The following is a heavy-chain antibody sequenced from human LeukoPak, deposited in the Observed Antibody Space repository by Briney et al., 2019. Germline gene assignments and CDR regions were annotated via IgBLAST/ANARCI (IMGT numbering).Heavy chain of an antibody. CDR2: ISSSSSTI. Sequence: GGSLRLSCAASGFTFSSYSMNWVRQAPGKGLEGVSYISSSSSTIYYADSVKGRFTISRDNAKNSLYLQMNSLRAEDTAVYYCARDLGYDYVWGSLDDAFDIWGQGTMVTVSS. J-gene: IGHJ3*02. CDR3: ARDLGYDYVWGSLDDAFDI. CDR1: GFTFSSYS. V-gene: IGHV3-48*01. D-gene: IGHD3-16*01.